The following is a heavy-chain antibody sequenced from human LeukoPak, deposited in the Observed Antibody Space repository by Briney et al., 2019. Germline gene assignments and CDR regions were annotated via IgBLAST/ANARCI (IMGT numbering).Heavy chain of an antibody. CDR1: GFTFSSYG. J-gene: IGHJ4*02. CDR2: LWYDGSNK. V-gene: IGHV3-33*01. D-gene: IGHD3-22*01. CDR3: ARDYYDSSGYYYTDY. Sequence: GGSLRLSWAAAGFTFSSYGMPWVRKAPGKGLEWVAVLWYDGSNKYYADSVEGRFTTSGENSRNTLYLTMNSLGAETTTEYSSARDYYDSSGYYYTDYWGEGPRVTVSS.